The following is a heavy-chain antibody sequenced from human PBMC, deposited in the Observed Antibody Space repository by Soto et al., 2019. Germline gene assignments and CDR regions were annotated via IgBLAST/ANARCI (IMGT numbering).Heavy chain of an antibody. CDR3: ARGVDSSVPEYFQH. CDR1: GGSISSGGYP. D-gene: IGHD3-22*01. CDR2: IYHSGST. V-gene: IGHV4-30-2*01. J-gene: IGHJ1*01. Sequence: SETLSLTCAVSGGSISSGGYPWSWIRQPPGKGLEGIGYIYHSGSTYYNPSLKSRVTISVDRSKNQFSLKLSSVTAADTAVYYCARGVDSSVPEYFQHWGQGTLVTVSS.